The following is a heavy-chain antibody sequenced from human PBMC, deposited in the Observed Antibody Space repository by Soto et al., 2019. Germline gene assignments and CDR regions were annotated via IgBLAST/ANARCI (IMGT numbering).Heavy chain of an antibody. J-gene: IGHJ5*02. CDR2: INADYGDT. Sequence: GAAVKVSYKASGYTFRSYGIQLLRQDLGQSVEWMGWINADYGDTKYSQNFQDRVTITSETSANTVYVELSSMTTEDTAVYYCARVGLKYLRWFDPWGQGSLVTVSS. CDR3: ARVGLKYLRWFDP. CDR1: GYTFRSYG. D-gene: IGHD3-10*01. V-gene: IGHV1-3*01.